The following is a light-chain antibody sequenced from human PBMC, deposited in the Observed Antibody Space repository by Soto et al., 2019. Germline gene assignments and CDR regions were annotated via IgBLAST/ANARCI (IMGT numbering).Light chain of an antibody. Sequence: EKVMTQSPATLPVSPGERATLSCRASQSVSSNLAWYQQKPGLAPRLLIYAASTRATGIPARFSGSGSGTEFTLTVSSLQSEDFAVYYCQQYNDWPRTFGQGTKVDIK. V-gene: IGKV3-15*01. J-gene: IGKJ1*01. CDR1: QSVSSN. CDR2: AAS. CDR3: QQYNDWPRT.